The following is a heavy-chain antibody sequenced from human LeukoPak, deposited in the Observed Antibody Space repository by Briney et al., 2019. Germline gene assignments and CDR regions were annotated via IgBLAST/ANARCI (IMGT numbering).Heavy chain of an antibody. J-gene: IGHJ4*02. CDR1: GFTFSGSA. V-gene: IGHV3-73*01. D-gene: IGHD6-6*01. Sequence: GGSLRLSCAASGFTFSGSAMHWVRQASGKGLEWVGRIRSKANSYATAYAASVKGRFTISRDDSKSTAYLQMNSLKTEDTAVYYCTSLYSSSVYDYWGQGTLVTVSS. CDR3: TSLYSSSVYDY. CDR2: IRSKANSYAT.